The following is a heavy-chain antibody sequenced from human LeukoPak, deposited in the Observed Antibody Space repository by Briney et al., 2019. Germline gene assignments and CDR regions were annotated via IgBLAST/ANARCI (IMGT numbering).Heavy chain of an antibody. J-gene: IGHJ4*02. CDR1: GASFSGDH. CDR3: ARWGGVLRFLEWGNFDY. CDR2: ISHSGST. Sequence: PSETLSLTCAVYGASFSGDHCTWIRQPPGKGLEWSGDISHSGSTNYNPSLKSRVTMSVDTSKNQFSLKLSSVTAADTAVYYCARWGGVLRFLEWGNFDYWGQGTLVTVSS. D-gene: IGHD3-3*01. V-gene: IGHV4-34*01.